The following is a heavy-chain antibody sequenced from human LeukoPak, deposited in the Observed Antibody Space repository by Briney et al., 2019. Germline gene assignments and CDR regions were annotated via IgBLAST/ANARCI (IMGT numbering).Heavy chain of an antibody. J-gene: IGHJ5*02. CDR3: ARDYYGSGSYYRWFDP. Sequence: ASVKVSCKASGYTFTSYYMHWVRQAPGQGLEWMGWVNPNSGGTNYAQKFQGWVTMTRDTSISTAYMELSRLRSDDTAVYYCARDYYGSGSYYRWFDPWGQGTLVTVSS. CDR1: GYTFTSYY. V-gene: IGHV1-2*04. CDR2: VNPNSGGT. D-gene: IGHD3-10*01.